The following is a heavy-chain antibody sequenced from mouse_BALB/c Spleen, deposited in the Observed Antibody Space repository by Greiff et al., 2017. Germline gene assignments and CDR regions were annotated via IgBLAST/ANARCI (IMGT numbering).Heavy chain of an antibody. V-gene: IGHV1-18*01. CDR2: INPNNGGT. D-gene: IGHD1-1*02. Sequence: SGPELVKPGASVKIPCKASGYTFTDYNMDWVKQSHGKSLEWIGDINPNNGGTIYNQKFKGKATLTVDKSSSTAYMELRSLTSEDTAVYYCARRGNYGYWYFDVWGAGTTVTVSS. J-gene: IGHJ1*01. CDR1: GYTFTDYN. CDR3: ARRGNYGYWYFDV.